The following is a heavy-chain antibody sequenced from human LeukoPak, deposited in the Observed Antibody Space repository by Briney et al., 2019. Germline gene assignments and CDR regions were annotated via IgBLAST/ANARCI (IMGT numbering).Heavy chain of an antibody. CDR3: ARDRGGYTYSHDY. J-gene: IGHJ4*02. V-gene: IGHV3-21*01. CDR2: ISSSSSYI. CDR1: GFTFGSYS. D-gene: IGHD5-18*01. Sequence: PGGSLRLSCAASGFTFGSYSMNWVRQAPGKGLEWVSSISSSSSYIYYADSVKGRFTISRDNAKNSLYLQMNSLRAEDTAVYYCARDRGGYTYSHDYWGQGTLVTVSS.